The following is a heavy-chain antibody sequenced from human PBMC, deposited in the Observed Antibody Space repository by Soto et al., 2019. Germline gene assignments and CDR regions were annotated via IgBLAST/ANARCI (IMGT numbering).Heavy chain of an antibody. Sequence: SETLSLTCDVFGGSISTTDWWSWVRQPPGKGLEWIGEINHSGSTNYNPSLKSRVTISVDTSKNQFSLKLSSVTAADTAVYYCARTYSSSWSPLDYWGQGTLVTVSS. J-gene: IGHJ4*02. CDR3: ARTYSSSWSPLDY. V-gene: IGHV4-4*02. CDR1: GGSISTTDW. CDR2: INHSGST. D-gene: IGHD6-13*01.